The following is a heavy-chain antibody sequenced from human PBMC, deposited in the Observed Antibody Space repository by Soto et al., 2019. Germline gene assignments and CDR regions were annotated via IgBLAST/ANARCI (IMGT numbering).Heavy chain of an antibody. V-gene: IGHV1-69*01. CDR2: IIPIFETS. D-gene: IGHD2-21*02. Sequence: HVQLVQSGPEVKKPGSSLRVSCKASGGTFSSHVVSWVRQAPGQGLAWMGGIIPIFETSNYAQKFQGRVSITADESTNTDYMELRSLTFEDTAIYYCARPLNCNNSDCYCANDAFNILGQGTMVTVSS. CDR1: GGTFSSHV. CDR3: ARPLNCNNSDCYCANDAFNI. J-gene: IGHJ3*02.